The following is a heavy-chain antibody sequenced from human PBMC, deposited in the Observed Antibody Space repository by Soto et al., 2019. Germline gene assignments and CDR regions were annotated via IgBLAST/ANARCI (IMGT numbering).Heavy chain of an antibody. CDR2: ISYDGSNK. J-gene: IGHJ3*02. Sequence: QVQLVESGGGVVQPGRSLRLSCAASGFTFSSYAMHWVRQAPGKGLEWVAVISYDGSNKYYADSVKGRFTISRDNSKNTLYLQMNSLRAEDTAVYYCARVRPSGYGDYAYDAFDIWGQGTMVTVSS. CDR1: GFTFSSYA. V-gene: IGHV3-30-3*01. CDR3: ARVRPSGYGDYAYDAFDI. D-gene: IGHD4-17*01.